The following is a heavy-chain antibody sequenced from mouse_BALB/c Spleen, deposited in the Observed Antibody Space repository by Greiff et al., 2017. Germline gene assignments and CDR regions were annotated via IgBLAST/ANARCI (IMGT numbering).Heavy chain of an antibody. Sequence: EVHLVESGGGLVKPGGSLKLSCAASGFTFSSYAMSWVRQSPEKRLEWVAEISSGGSYTYYPDTVTGRFTISRDNAKNTLYLEMSSLRSEDTAMYYCAINWDWFAYWGQGTLVTVSA. D-gene: IGHD4-1*01. J-gene: IGHJ3*01. CDR1: GFTFSSYA. V-gene: IGHV5-9-4*01. CDR2: ISSGGSYT. CDR3: AINWDWFAY.